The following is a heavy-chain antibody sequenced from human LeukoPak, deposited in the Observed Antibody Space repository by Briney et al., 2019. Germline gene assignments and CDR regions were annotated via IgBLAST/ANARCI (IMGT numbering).Heavy chain of an antibody. CDR2: INHSGST. CDR3: ARLNKPGWFDP. V-gene: IGHV4-34*01. J-gene: IGHJ5*02. D-gene: IGHD1-14*01. CDR1: GGSFSGYY. Sequence: SETLSLTCAVYGGSFSGYYWSWIRQPPGKGLEWIGEINHSGSTNYNPSLKSRVTISVDTSKNQFSLKLTSVTAADTAVYYCARLNKPGWFDPWGQGTLVTVSS.